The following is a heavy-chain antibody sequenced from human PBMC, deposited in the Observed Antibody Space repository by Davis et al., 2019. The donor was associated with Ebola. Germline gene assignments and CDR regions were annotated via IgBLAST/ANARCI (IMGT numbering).Heavy chain of an antibody. J-gene: IGHJ4*02. D-gene: IGHD6-13*01. Sequence: ASVKVSCKASGYTFTSNYIHWVRQAPGQGLEWMGIINPSGGSTSYSQKFQGRVAISVDTSKNQFSLKLSSVTAADTAVYYCGRCSSWYKGPDHWGQGTLVTVSS. CDR2: INPSGGST. CDR1: GYTFTSNY. V-gene: IGHV1-46*03. CDR3: GRCSSWYKGPDH.